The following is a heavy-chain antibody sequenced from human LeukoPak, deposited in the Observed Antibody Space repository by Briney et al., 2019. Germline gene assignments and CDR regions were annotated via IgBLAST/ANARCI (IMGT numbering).Heavy chain of an antibody. CDR1: GYTFTSYD. V-gene: IGHV1-8*03. CDR3: ARGLLEGDYMDV. J-gene: IGHJ6*03. Sequence: GASVKVSCKASGYTFTSYDINWVRRATGQGLEWMGWMNPNSGNTGYAQKFQGRVTITRNTSISTAYMELSSLRSEDTAVYYCARGLLEGDYMDVWGKGTTVTVSS. D-gene: IGHD1-26*01. CDR2: MNPNSGNT.